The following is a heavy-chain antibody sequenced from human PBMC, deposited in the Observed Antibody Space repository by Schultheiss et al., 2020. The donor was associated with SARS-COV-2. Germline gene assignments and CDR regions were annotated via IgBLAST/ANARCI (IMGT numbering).Heavy chain of an antibody. D-gene: IGHD3-9*01. CDR3: ARRRYFDWFDP. V-gene: IGHV4-34*01. CDR2: IYYSGST. Sequence: SETLSLTCAVYGGSFSGYYWSWIRQPPGKGLEWIGSIYYSGSTYYNPSLKSRVTISVDTSKKNFSLKLRSVAAADTAIYYCARRRYFDWFDPWGQGTLVTVSS. J-gene: IGHJ5*02. CDR1: GGSFSGYY.